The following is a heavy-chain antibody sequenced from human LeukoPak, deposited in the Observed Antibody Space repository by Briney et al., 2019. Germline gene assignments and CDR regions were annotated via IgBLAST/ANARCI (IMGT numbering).Heavy chain of an antibody. Sequence: GGSLRLSCAASGFTFSSSEMNWVRQAPGKGLEWVSYISSSGGTISYADSVKGRFTISRDNARNSLYLQMNSLRAEDTAIYYCARSGQHLFDFWGQGTLVTVSS. J-gene: IGHJ4*02. V-gene: IGHV3-48*03. CDR1: GFTFSSSE. D-gene: IGHD6-13*01. CDR2: ISSSGGTI. CDR3: ARSGQHLFDF.